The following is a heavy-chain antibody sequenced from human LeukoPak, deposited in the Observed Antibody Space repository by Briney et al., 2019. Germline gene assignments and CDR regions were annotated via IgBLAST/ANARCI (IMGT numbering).Heavy chain of an antibody. J-gene: IGHJ5*02. CDR2: IYFSGST. D-gene: IGHD2-2*01. CDR1: GASITNDDYY. V-gene: IGHV4-31*03. CDR3: ARRAPFSNWFDP. Sequence: SQTLPLTCTVSGASITNDDYYWSWIRQHPGKGLEWIGYIYFSGSTYYNPTLKSRASVSVDTSKSQFSLRLTSVTAADTAVYYCARRAPFSNWFDPWGQGTLVIASS.